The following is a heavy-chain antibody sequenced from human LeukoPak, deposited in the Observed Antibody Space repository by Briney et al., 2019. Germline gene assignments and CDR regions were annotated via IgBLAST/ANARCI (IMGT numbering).Heavy chain of an antibody. J-gene: IGHJ4*02. CDR2: ISGSGGST. D-gene: IGHD2-2*01. V-gene: IGHV3-23*01. Sequence: GGSLRLSCAASGFTFSSYAMSWVRQAPGKGLKWVSAISGSGGSTYYADSVKGRFTISRDNSKNTLYLQMNSLIAEDTAVYYCAKLPRGYCSSTSCLLDYWGQGTLVTLSS. CDR1: GFTFSSYA. CDR3: AKLPRGYCSSTSCLLDY.